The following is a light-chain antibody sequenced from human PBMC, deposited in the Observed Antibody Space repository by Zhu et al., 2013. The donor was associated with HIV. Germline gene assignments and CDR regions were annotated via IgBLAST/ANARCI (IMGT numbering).Light chain of an antibody. Sequence: DIVMTQSPDSLAVSLGETATINCKSSQSVLYSSDNRNYLAWYQQRPGQPPKLLIFWASTRESGVPDRFSGSGSGTDFTLTISRLEPEDLGVYYCQQYDMSPQVTFGPGTKVDIK. CDR2: WAS. CDR3: QQYDMSPQVT. J-gene: IGKJ3*01. V-gene: IGKV4-1*01. CDR1: QSVLYSSDNRNY.